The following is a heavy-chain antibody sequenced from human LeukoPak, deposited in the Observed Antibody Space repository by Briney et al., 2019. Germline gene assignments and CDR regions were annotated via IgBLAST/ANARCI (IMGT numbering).Heavy chain of an antibody. CDR2: INSDGGST. CDR3: SRVVVGAVPTSSADY. V-gene: IGHV3-74*01. D-gene: IGHD6-13*01. J-gene: IGHJ4*02. Sequence: PGGSLILSCAASAFSFISHWMHWFRQAIGKGRLWVSRINSDGGSTRYADSVNGRLTISRDNATNTASIQMNSRRAAATTVYYCSRVVVGAVPTSSADYWGQGTMVTVSS. CDR1: AFSFISHW.